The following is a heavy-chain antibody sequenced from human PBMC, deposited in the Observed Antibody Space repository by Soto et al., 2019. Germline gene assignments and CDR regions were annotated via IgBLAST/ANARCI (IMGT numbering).Heavy chain of an antibody. V-gene: IGHV4-4*02. CDR1: GGSISSSNW. CDR2: IYHSGST. CDR3: ARVSGSYYYGMDV. D-gene: IGHD1-26*01. J-gene: IGHJ6*02. Sequence: QVQLQESGPGLVKPSGTLSLTCAVSGGSISSSNWWSWVRQPPGKGLEWIGEIYHSGSTNYNPSLKSRVTISADKSKHQFSLKLSSVAAADTAVYYWARVSGSYYYGMDVWGQGTTVTVSS.